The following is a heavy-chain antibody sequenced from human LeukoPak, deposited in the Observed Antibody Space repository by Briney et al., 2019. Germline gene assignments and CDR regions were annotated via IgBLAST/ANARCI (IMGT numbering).Heavy chain of an antibody. CDR1: GFTLSSLW. CDR2: IKQDGSEE. CDR3: ARDPYSSTWSYGMDV. D-gene: IGHD6-6*01. Sequence: GGSLTLSCAPSGFTLSSLWMSWARLAPGGGREWVANIKQDGSEEVYVDSVKGRFTVPRDNAKNSLFLQMNTLRAEDPGVYYCARDPYSSTWSYGMDVWGQGTTVTVSS. J-gene: IGHJ6*02. V-gene: IGHV3-7*03.